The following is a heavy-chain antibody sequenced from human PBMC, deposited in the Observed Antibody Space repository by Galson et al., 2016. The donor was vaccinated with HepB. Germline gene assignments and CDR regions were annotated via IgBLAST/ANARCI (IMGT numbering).Heavy chain of an antibody. Sequence: SVKVSCKASGYTFPSYGITWVRQAPGQGLEWMGWISAYNGNTDYAQKFQGRVTMTTDTSTSTAYMELRSLRSDDTAVYFCAGGKYSSGWYLPKGALDYWGQGTLVTVSS. D-gene: IGHD6-19*01. CDR3: AGGKYSSGWYLPKGALDY. CDR2: ISAYNGNT. J-gene: IGHJ4*02. V-gene: IGHV1-18*04. CDR1: GYTFPSYG.